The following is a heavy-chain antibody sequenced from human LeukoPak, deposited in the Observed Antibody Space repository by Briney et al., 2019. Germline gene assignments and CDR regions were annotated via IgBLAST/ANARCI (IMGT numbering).Heavy chain of an antibody. V-gene: IGHV3-23*01. CDR2: ISGSGEST. CDR3: AKDRYTAVCEFFVY. Sequence: GGSLRLSCAASGFIFRTYAMSWVRQAPGKGLEWVSGISGSGESTYYADSVKGRFTISRDNSKNTLFLRMDGLRAEDTAVYFCAKDRYTAVCEFFVYWGQGSQVIVSS. D-gene: IGHD3-16*02. J-gene: IGHJ4*02. CDR1: GFIFRTYA.